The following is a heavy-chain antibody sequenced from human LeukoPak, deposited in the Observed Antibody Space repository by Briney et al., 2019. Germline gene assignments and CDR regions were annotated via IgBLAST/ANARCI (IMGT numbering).Heavy chain of an antibody. CDR2: MNPSSGNT. V-gene: IGHV1-8*01. D-gene: IGHD3-10*02. J-gene: IGHJ6*02. Sequence: ASVKVSCKASGYTFTSYDINWVRQATGQALEWMGWMNPSSGNTGYAQKFQGRVSMTRDTSISTAYMELSSLRSEDTAVYYCARGPVEAVFGVSTEDWGQGTTVTVSS. CDR3: ARGPVEAVFGVSTED. CDR1: GYTFTSYD.